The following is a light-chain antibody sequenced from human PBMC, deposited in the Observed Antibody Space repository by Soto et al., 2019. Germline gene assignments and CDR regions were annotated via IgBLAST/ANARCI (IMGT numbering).Light chain of an antibody. J-gene: IGKJ4*01. V-gene: IGKV3-11*01. CDR2: DAS. Sequence: EIVLTQSPATLSLSPGERATLSCRASQSVSSNVAWYQQKPGQAPRLLIYDASNRATGIPARFSGSGSGTDFTLTINSLEPEDFAVYYCQQRTNWPPSLTFGGGTKVEIK. CDR3: QQRTNWPPSLT. CDR1: QSVSSN.